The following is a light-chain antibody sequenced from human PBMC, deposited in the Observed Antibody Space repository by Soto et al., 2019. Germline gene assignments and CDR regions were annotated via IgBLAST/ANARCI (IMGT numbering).Light chain of an antibody. CDR2: DVS. CDR1: SSDVGGYNY. V-gene: IGLV2-8*01. J-gene: IGLJ2*01. CDR3: SSYAGSNIVV. Sequence: QSALTQPPSASGSPGQSVTISCTGSSSDVGGYNYVSWYQQHPGKAPKLMIYDVSKRPSGVPDRFSGSMSGNTASLTVSGLQAEDEADYYCSSYAGSNIVVFGGGTKVTVL.